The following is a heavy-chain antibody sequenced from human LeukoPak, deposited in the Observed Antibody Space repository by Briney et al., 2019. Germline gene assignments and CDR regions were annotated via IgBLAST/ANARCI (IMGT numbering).Heavy chain of an antibody. V-gene: IGHV3-23*01. CDR2: ISGSGGST. CDR3: AKVSYGSGSCFDY. CDR1: AFTFSSYA. D-gene: IGHD3-10*01. J-gene: IGHJ4*02. Sequence: SRGSLRLSCAASAFTFSSYAMSWVRQAPGKGLEWVSAISGSGGSTYYADSVKGRFTISRDNSKNTLYLQMNSLRAEDTAVYYCAKVSYGSGSCFDYWGQGTLVTVSS.